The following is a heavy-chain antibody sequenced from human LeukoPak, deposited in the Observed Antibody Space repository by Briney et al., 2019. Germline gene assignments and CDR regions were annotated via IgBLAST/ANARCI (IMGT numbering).Heavy chain of an antibody. CDR2: ISFDGSNK. J-gene: IGHJ4*02. CDR1: GFTFSSYW. CDR3: ARDRECKDYTGDTYYSGIFDY. Sequence: GGSLRLSCAASGFTFSSYWMHWVRQAPGKGLVWVAIISFDGSNKYYADSVKGRFTISRDNSKNTVSLQMSSLRAEDTAVYYCARDRECKDYTGDTYYSGIFDYWGQGTLVTVSS. D-gene: IGHD2-15*01. V-gene: IGHV3-30*03.